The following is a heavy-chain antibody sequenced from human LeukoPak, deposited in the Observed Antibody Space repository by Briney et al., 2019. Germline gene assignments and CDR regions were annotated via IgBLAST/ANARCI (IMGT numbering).Heavy chain of an antibody. Sequence: SETLSLTCAVYGGSFSGYYWSWIRQPPGKGLEWIGEINHSGSTNYNPSLKSRVTISVDTSKNQFSLKLSSVTAADTAVYYCARGLSRGWLLPRFDYWGQGTLVTVSS. CDR3: ARGLSRGWLLPRFDY. CDR1: GGSFSGYY. CDR2: INHSGST. J-gene: IGHJ4*02. D-gene: IGHD3-22*01. V-gene: IGHV4-34*01.